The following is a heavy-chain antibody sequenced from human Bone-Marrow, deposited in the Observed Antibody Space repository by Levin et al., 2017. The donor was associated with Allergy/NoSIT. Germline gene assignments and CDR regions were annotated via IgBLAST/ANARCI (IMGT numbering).Heavy chain of an antibody. CDR1: GVSISSTSYF. J-gene: IGHJ3*01. CDR3: ARPFGRGFGADAFDV. D-gene: IGHD3-16*01. Sequence: PSETLSLTCSVSGVSISSTSYFWAWIRRPPGEGLEWIGSISFSGNTDYNPSLKSRVSISIDTSQNHFSLKLTSVTAADTAIYYCARPFGRGFGADAFDVWGQGTVVTVSS. CDR2: ISFSGNT. V-gene: IGHV4-39*02.